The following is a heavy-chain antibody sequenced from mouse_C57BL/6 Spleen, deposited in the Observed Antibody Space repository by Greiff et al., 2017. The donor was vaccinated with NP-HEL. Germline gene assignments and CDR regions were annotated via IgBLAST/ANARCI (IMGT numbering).Heavy chain of an antibody. CDR1: GFTFTDYY. CDR2: ISNKANGYTT. Sequence: EVQLVESGGGLVQPGGSLSLSCAASGFTFTDYYLSWVRQPPGQALEWLGFISNKANGYTTEYSASVKGRFTISRDNSQSILYLQMNALRAEDSDTYYCARYIPLNWPHWYFDVWGTGTTVTVSS. V-gene: IGHV7-3*01. J-gene: IGHJ1*03. D-gene: IGHD4-1*02. CDR3: ARYIPLNWPHWYFDV.